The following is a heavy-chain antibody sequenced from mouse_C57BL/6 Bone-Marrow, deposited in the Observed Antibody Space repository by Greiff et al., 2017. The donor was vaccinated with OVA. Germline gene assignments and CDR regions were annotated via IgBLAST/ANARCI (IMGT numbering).Heavy chain of an antibody. J-gene: IGHJ1*03. CDR3: ARRENYYGYWYFDV. D-gene: IGHD1-1*01. CDR2: IHPNSGST. V-gene: IGHV1-64*01. Sequence: VQLQQPGAELVKPGASVKLSCKASGYTFTSYWMHWVKQRPGQGLEWIGMIHPNSGSTNYNEKFKSNATLTVDKSSSTAYMQLSSLTYEDSAVYYCARRENYYGYWYFDVWGTGTTVTVSS. CDR1: GYTFTSYW.